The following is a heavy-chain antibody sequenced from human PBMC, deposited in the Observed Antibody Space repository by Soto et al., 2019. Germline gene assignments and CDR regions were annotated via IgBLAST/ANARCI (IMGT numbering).Heavy chain of an antibody. CDR1: GFTFKNYG. J-gene: IGHJ2*01. Sequence: GGSLRLSCGASGFTFKNYGMHWGRQAPGKGLEWVAVIWYDGSHESYADSVKGRFTISRDNSKNTLYLQMNSLRAEDTAVYYCARDRYSYDSRAYQGVDWYFDLWGRGTLVTVSS. V-gene: IGHV3-33*01. CDR2: IWYDGSHE. D-gene: IGHD3-22*01. CDR3: ARDRYSYDSRAYQGVDWYFDL.